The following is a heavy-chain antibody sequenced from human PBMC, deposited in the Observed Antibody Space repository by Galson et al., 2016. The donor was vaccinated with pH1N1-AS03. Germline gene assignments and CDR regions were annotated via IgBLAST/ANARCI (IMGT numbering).Heavy chain of an antibody. J-gene: IGHJ3*02. CDR2: IYYTAST. D-gene: IGHD3-10*01. Sequence: ETLSLTCSVSGASISSFSYYWGWIRQPPGQGLEWIGSIYYTASTYYNPSLKSRVTMSVDTSNNQFSLRVSSVTAADTAVYYCARHRGFDKNDAFDMWGQGTMVIVSS. CDR3: ARHRGFDKNDAFDM. CDR1: GASISSFSYY. V-gene: IGHV4-39*07.